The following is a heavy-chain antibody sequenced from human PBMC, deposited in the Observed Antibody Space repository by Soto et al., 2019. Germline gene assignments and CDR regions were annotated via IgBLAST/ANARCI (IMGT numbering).Heavy chain of an antibody. Sequence: ASVKVSCKASGYTFTSYYMHWVRQAPGKGLEWMGIINPSGGSTSYAQKFQGRVTMTRDTSTSTVYMELSSLRSEDTAVYYCARDIVVVPAAMVLDRYYYYGMDVWGQGTTVTVSS. CDR1: GYTFTSYY. V-gene: IGHV1-46*01. CDR3: ARDIVVVPAAMVLDRYYYYGMDV. J-gene: IGHJ6*02. CDR2: INPSGGST. D-gene: IGHD2-2*01.